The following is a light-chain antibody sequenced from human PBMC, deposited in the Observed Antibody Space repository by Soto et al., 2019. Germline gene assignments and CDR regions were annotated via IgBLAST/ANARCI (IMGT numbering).Light chain of an antibody. J-gene: IGKJ1*01. Sequence: PREKATLSCRASQSIDNNYLAWYQQKPGQAPRLVIYGASTRATDIPDRFSASGSGTDFTLTISRLEPEDFAVYYCQQYSRAPLTVGQGTKV. CDR2: GAS. V-gene: IGKV3-20*01. CDR1: QSIDNNY. CDR3: QQYSRAPLT.